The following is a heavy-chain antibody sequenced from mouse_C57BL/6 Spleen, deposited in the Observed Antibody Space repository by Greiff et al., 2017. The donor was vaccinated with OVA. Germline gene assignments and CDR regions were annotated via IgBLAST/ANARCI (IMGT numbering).Heavy chain of an antibody. D-gene: IGHD1-1*01. Sequence: VKLMESGPGLVAPSQSLSITCTVSGFSLTSYGVDWVRQPPGKGLEWLGVIWGGGSTNYNSALMSRLSISKDNSKSQVFLKMNSLQTDDTAMYYCAKHSPITTVVATNYFDYWGQGTTLTVSS. V-gene: IGHV2-9*01. J-gene: IGHJ2*01. CDR1: GFSLTSYG. CDR3: AKHSPITTVVATNYFDY. CDR2: IWGGGST.